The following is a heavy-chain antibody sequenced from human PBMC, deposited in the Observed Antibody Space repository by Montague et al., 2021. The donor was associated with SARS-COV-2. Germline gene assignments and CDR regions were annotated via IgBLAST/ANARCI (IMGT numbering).Heavy chain of an antibody. CDR2: IYYSGST. D-gene: IGHD3-9*01. V-gene: IGHV4-39*01. Sequence: SETLSLTCTVSGGSISSSNYYWGWIRQPPGKGLEWIGSIYYSGSTYYNPSLKSRVTISVDTSKNQFSLKLSSVTAADTAVYYCARLGYYDILTGYYNFDYWGQGTLVTVSS. CDR3: ARLGYYDILTGYYNFDY. J-gene: IGHJ4*02. CDR1: GGSISSSNYY.